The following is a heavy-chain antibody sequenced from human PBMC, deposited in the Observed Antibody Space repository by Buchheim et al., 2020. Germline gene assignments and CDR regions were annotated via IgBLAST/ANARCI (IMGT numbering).Heavy chain of an antibody. V-gene: IGHV4-61*02. CDR3: ARDWPIFGVLGYYAMDV. Sequence: QVQLQESGPGLVKPSQTLSLTCTVSGGSISSGSDYWSWIRQPAGKGLEWIGHMYTSGSTNYNPSLKSQVTISVDTSRNQFSLKLTSVTAADTAVYYCARDWPIFGVLGYYAMDVWGQGTT. D-gene: IGHD3-3*01. CDR1: GGSISSGSDY. J-gene: IGHJ6*02. CDR2: MYTSGST.